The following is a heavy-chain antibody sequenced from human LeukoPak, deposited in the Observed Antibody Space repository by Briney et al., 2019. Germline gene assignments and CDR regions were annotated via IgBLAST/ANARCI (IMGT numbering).Heavy chain of an antibody. Sequence: SETLSLTCTVSGGCISSYYWSWIRQPAGKGLEWIGRIYTSGSTNYNPSLKSRVTMSVDTSKNQFSLKLSSVTAADTAVYYCARVRSSSGCLWFDPWGQGTLVTVSS. J-gene: IGHJ5*02. CDR3: ARVRSSSGCLWFDP. CDR2: IYTSGST. V-gene: IGHV4-4*07. D-gene: IGHD6-19*01. CDR1: GGCISSYY.